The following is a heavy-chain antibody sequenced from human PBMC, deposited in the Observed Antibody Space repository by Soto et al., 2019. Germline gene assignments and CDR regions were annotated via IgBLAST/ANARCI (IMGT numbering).Heavy chain of an antibody. V-gene: IGHV4-34*01. CDR1: GGSFSGYY. CDR3: ATQQTCILFLLSYMDV. D-gene: IGHD2-8*01. Sequence: SETLSLTCAVYGGSFSGYYWSWIRQPPGKGLEWIGEINHSGRTNYNPSIKSRINISVDTSTNQLSLKLSSVTAADTAVYYCATQQTCILFLLSYMDV. CDR2: INHSGRT. J-gene: IGHJ6*03.